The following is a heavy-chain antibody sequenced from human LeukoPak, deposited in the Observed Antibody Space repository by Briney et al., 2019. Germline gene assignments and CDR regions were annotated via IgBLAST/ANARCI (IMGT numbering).Heavy chain of an antibody. CDR1: GGSISSYY. CDR2: IYYSGST. Sequence: SETLSLTCTVSGGSISSYYWSWIRQPPGKGLEWIGYIYYSGSTNYNPSLKSRVTISVDTSKNQFSLKLSSVTAADTAVYYCARARYDSSGSPPDYWGQGTLVTVSS. CDR3: ARARYDSSGSPPDY. D-gene: IGHD3-22*01. V-gene: IGHV4-59*01. J-gene: IGHJ4*02.